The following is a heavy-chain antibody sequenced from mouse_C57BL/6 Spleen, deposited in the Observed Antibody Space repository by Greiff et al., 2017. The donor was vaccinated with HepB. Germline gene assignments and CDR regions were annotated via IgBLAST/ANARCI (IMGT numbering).Heavy chain of an antibody. Sequence: VQLQQSGPKLVKPGASVKISCKASGYSFTGYYMNWVKQSPEKSLEWIGEINPSTGGTTYNQKFKAKATLTVDKSSSTAYMQLKSLTSEDSAVYYCARSRIYDDYYAMDYWGQGTSVTVSS. CDR1: GYSFTGYY. CDR2: INPSTGGT. J-gene: IGHJ4*01. CDR3: ARSRIYDDYYAMDY. D-gene: IGHD2-3*01. V-gene: IGHV1-42*01.